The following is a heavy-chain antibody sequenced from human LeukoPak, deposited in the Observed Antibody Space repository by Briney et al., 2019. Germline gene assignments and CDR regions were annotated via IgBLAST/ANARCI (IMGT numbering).Heavy chain of an antibody. J-gene: IGHJ3*02. CDR1: GFPFSTYW. CDR3: ASLYSVTSFDI. D-gene: IGHD5/OR15-5a*01. Sequence: GGSLRLSCAASGFPFSTYWMYWVRQAPGKGLLWVSRINPDGSATAYADSVKGRFTISRDNAKNTLYLQMNSLRAEDTALYYCASLYSVTSFDIWGQGTMVTVSS. CDR2: INPDGSAT. V-gene: IGHV3-74*01.